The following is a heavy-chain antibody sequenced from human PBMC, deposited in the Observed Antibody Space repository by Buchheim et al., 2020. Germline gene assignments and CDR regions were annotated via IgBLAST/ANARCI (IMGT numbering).Heavy chain of an antibody. CDR3: ARDSSSSPSLYYYGMDV. CDR2: IIPILGIA. D-gene: IGHD6-6*01. CDR1: GGTFSSYT. V-gene: IGHV1-69*08. J-gene: IGHJ6*02. Sequence: QVQLVQSGAEVKKPGSSVKVSCKASGGTFSSYTISWVRQAPGQGLEWMGRIIPILGIANYAQKFQGRVTITADQSTSTAYMELSSLRSEDTAVYYCARDSSSSPSLYYYGMDVWGQGTT.